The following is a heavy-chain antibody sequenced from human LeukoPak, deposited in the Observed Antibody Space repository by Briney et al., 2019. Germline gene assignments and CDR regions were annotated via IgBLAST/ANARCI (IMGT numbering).Heavy chain of an antibody. D-gene: IGHD6-19*01. J-gene: IGHJ5*02. CDR2: INHSGST. V-gene: IGHV4-34*01. CDR1: GGSFSGYY. Sequence: SETLSLTCAVYGGSFSGYYWSWIRQPPGKGLEWIGEINHSGSTNYNPSLKSRVTMSVDTSKNQFSLKLSSVTAADTAVYYCARVRGSGLSQGWFDPWGQGTLVTVSS. CDR3: ARVRGSGLSQGWFDP.